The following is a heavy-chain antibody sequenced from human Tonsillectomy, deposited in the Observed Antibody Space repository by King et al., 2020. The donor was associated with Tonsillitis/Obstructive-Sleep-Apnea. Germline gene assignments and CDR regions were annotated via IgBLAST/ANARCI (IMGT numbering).Heavy chain of an antibody. V-gene: IGHV3-21*01. CDR1: GFTFSVFT. CDR3: ARDYGTYFDY. J-gene: IGHJ4*02. D-gene: IGHD4-17*01. CDR2: ISSINSYI. Sequence: VQLVESGGGLVKPGGSLRLSCAASGFTFSVFTMNWVRQAPGKGLEWVSSISSINSYIYYADSVKGRFTISRDNAKNSLYLQMNSLRAEDTAVYYCARDYGTYFDYWGPGTLVTVSS.